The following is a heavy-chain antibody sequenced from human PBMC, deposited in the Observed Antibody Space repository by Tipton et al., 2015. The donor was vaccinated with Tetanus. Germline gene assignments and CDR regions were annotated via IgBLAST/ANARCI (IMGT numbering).Heavy chain of an antibody. CDR3: ARERGGGGYGLDY. V-gene: IGHV3-48*03. CDR2: ISSSGSTI. D-gene: IGHD5-18*01. CDR1: GFTFSSYE. J-gene: IGHJ4*02. Sequence: SLRLSCAASGFTFSSYEMNWVRQAPGKGLEWVSYISSSGSTIYYADSVKGRFTISRDNAKNSLYLQMNSLRAEDTAVYYCARERGGGGYGLDYWGQGTLVTVSS.